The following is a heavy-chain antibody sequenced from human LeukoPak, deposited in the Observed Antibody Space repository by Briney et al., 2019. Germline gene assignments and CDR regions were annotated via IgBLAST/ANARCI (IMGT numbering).Heavy chain of an antibody. Sequence: SETLSLTCTVSGGSISSYYWSWVRQPAGKGLEWIGRIHTSASTNYNPSLKSRVTMSVDTSKNQLTLKLSSVTAADTAVYYCAKDRLGVPAALNYYGMDVWGQGTTVTVSS. CDR2: IHTSAST. V-gene: IGHV4-4*07. J-gene: IGHJ6*02. CDR1: GGSISSYY. D-gene: IGHD2-2*01. CDR3: AKDRLGVPAALNYYGMDV.